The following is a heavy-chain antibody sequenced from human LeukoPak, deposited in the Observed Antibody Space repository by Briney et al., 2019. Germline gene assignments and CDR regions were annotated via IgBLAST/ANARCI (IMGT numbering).Heavy chain of an antibody. CDR3: ARDRAVATIGGVDY. CDR2: INLNSGGT. D-gene: IGHD5-12*01. Sequence: ASVKVSCKASGYTFTGYYIHWVRQAPGQGLEWVGWINLNSGGTNYAQKFQGRVTMTRDTSISTAYMELSSLRSDDSAVYYCARDRAVATIGGVDYWGQGTLVTVSS. CDR1: GYTFTGYY. V-gene: IGHV1-2*02. J-gene: IGHJ4*02.